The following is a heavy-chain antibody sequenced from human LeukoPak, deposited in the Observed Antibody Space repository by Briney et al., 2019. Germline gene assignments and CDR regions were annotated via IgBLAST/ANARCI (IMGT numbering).Heavy chain of an antibody. D-gene: IGHD3-16*01. CDR2: ISYDGSNK. CDR1: GFTFSSYA. J-gene: IGHJ4*02. V-gene: IGHV3-30-3*01. Sequence: PGRCLRLSCAASGFTFSSYAMHWVRQAPGKGLEWVAVISYDGSNKYYADSVKGRFTISRDNSKNTLYLQMNSLRGEDTAVYFCAKDSLYRHVAAEGYCDYWGQGTLVTVSS. CDR3: AKDSLYRHVAAEGYCDY.